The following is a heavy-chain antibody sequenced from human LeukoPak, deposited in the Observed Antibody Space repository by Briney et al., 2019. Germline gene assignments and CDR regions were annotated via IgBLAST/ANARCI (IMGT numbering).Heavy chain of an antibody. CDR2: IYYSGST. Sequence: SETLSLTCTVSGGSISSYYWSWIRQPPGKGLEWIGYIYYSGSTNYNPSLKSRVTISVDTSKNQFSLKLSSVTAADTAVYYCAGDKLAHWNYGGGDAFDIWGQGTMVTVSS. CDR1: GGSISSYY. D-gene: IGHD1-7*01. V-gene: IGHV4-59*01. J-gene: IGHJ3*02. CDR3: AGDKLAHWNYGGGDAFDI.